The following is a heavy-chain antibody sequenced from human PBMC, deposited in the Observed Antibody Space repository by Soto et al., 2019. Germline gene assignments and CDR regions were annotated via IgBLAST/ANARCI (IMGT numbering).Heavy chain of an antibody. CDR3: ARVRRRYCSSTSCYQGYYYYGMDV. J-gene: IGHJ6*02. V-gene: IGHV4-39*07. D-gene: IGHD2-2*01. Sequence: SETLSLTCTVSGGSISSSSYYWGGIRQPPGKGLEWIGGINYSGSTNYNPSLKSRVTISVDTSKNQFSLKLSSVTAADTAVYYCARVRRRYCSSTSCYQGYYYYGMDVWGQGTTVTVSS. CDR1: GGSISSSSYY. CDR2: INYSGST.